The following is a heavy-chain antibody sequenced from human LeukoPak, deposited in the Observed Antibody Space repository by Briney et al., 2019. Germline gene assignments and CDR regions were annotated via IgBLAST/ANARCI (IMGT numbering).Heavy chain of an antibody. V-gene: IGHV3-30*04. J-gene: IGHJ6*02. D-gene: IGHD2-15*01. CDR1: GFTFSSYA. CDR3: ARVPGYCSGGSCYLNYGMDV. Sequence: GRSLRLSCAAPGFTFSSYAMHWVRQAPGKGLEWVAVISYDGSNKYYADSVKGRFTISRDNSKNTLYLQMNSLRAEDTAVYYCARVPGYCSGGSCYLNYGMDVWGQGTTVTVSS. CDR2: ISYDGSNK.